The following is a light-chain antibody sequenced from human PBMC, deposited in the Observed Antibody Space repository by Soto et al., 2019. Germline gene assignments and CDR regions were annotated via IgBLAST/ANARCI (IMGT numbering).Light chain of an antibody. CDR2: RNN. CDR1: NSNIGSNF. Sequence: QSVLTQPPSASGTPGQRVTISCSGSNSNIGSNFVYWYQQLPGTAPKLLIYRNNKRPSGVPDRFSGSTSGTSASLTISGLRSEDEADYYCSSYTSSSTHVFGTGTKLTVL. J-gene: IGLJ1*01. CDR3: SSYTSSSTHV. V-gene: IGLV1-47*01.